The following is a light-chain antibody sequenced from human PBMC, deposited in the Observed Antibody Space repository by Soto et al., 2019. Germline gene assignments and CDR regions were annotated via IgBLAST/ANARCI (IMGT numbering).Light chain of an antibody. CDR1: SSDVGTYNL. CDR3: CSYAGSSTYV. J-gene: IGLJ1*01. V-gene: IGLV2-23*01. Sequence: QSALTQPASVSGSPGQSITISCTGTSSDVGTYNLVSWYQHHPGKAPKLMIYEGSKRPSGVSNRFSGSKSGNTAALTISGLQAEDEDDYYCCSYAGSSTYVFGTATKLTVL. CDR2: EGS.